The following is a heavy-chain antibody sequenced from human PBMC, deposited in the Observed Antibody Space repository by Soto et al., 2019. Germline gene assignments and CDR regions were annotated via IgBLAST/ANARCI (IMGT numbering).Heavy chain of an antibody. CDR1: GYTFTSYG. Sequence: GASVKVSCKASGYTFTSYGISWVRQAPGQGLEWMGWISAYNGNTNYAQKLQGRVTMTTDTSTSTAYMELRSLRSDDTAVYYCARGRLLPYQAGDEYWGQGTLVIVSS. CDR3: ARGRLLPYQAGDEY. CDR2: ISAYNGNT. V-gene: IGHV1-18*01. J-gene: IGHJ4*02.